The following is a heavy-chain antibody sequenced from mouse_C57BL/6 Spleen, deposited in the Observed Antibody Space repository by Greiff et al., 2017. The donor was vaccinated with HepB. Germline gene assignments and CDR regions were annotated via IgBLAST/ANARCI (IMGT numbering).Heavy chain of an antibody. CDR2: ISYDGSN. V-gene: IGHV3-6*01. CDR1: GYSITSGYY. D-gene: IGHD1-1*01. CDR3: ARFYYYGSCDY. J-gene: IGHJ2*01. Sequence: EVKLQESGPGLVKPSQSLSLTCSVTGYSITSGYYWNWIRQFPGNKLEWMGYISYDGSNNYNPSLKNRISITRDTSKNQFFLKLNSVTTEDTATYYCARFYYYGSCDYWGQGTTLTVSS.